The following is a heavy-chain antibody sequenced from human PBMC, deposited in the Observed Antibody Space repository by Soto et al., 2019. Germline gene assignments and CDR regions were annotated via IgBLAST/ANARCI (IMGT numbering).Heavy chain of an antibody. J-gene: IGHJ3*02. Sequence: ASVKVSCKASGYTFTGYYMHWVRQAPGQGLEWMGWINPNIGGTNYAQKFHGRVTMTRDTSITTAYMELTRLTSDDTAVYYCARDSYFDILTGYSRNAFDIWGQGTMVTV. CDR2: INPNIGGT. CDR3: ARDSYFDILTGYSRNAFDI. V-gene: IGHV1-2*02. CDR1: GYTFTGYY. D-gene: IGHD3-9*01.